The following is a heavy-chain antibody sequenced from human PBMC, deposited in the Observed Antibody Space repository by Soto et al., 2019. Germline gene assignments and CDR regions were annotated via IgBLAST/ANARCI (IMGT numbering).Heavy chain of an antibody. V-gene: IGHV3-33*01. Sequence: QVQLVESGGGVVQPGRSLRLSCAASGFTFSSYGMHWVRQAPGKGLEWVAVIWYDGSNKYYADSVKDRFTISRDNSNNSLYMQINSRRGEDTAVYYCAREPVVPAAMMVPDYYYGMDVWGQGTTVTVSS. CDR3: AREPVVPAAMMVPDYYYGMDV. CDR1: GFTFSSYG. D-gene: IGHD2-2*01. J-gene: IGHJ6*02. CDR2: IWYDGSNK.